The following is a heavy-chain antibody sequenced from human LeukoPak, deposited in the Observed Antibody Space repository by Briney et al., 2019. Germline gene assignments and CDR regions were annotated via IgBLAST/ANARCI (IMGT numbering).Heavy chain of an antibody. V-gene: IGHV1-58*02. D-gene: IGHD5-18*01. CDR1: GFTFTSSA. CDR3: AASKSIQLWLVGFDP. Sequence: SVKVSCKASGFTFTSSAMQWVRRARGQRLEWIGWIVVGSGNTNYAQKLQERVTITRDMSTSTAYMELSSLRSEDTAVYYCAASKSIQLWLVGFDPWGQGTLVTVSS. J-gene: IGHJ5*02. CDR2: IVVGSGNT.